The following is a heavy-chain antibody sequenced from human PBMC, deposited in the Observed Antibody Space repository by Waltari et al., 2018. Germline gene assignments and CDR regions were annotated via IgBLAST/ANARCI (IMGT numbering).Heavy chain of an antibody. CDR3: ARDMAAAGTGMFDP. CDR2: IYYSGIT. J-gene: IGHJ5*02. D-gene: IGHD6-13*01. CDR1: GGSISSSSYY. V-gene: IGHV4-39*07. Sequence: QLQLQESGPGLVKPSETLSLTCTVSGGSISSSSYYWGWIRQPPGKGLEWIGSIYYSGITYYNPSLNSLVTISVDTSKNHFSLKLSSVTAADTAVYYCARDMAAAGTGMFDPWGQGTLVTVSS.